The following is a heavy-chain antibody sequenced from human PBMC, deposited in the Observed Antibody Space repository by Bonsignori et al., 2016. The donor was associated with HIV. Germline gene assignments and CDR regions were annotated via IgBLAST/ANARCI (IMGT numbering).Heavy chain of an antibody. D-gene: IGHD3/OR15-3a*01. CDR2: IDPEDGDT. CDR3: TRADFQNWFDP. CDR1: GFTFTDYY. Sequence: EVQLVQSGSEVKKPGATVKISCKVSGFTFTDYYMHWVQQAPGKGLEWVGLIDPEDGDTVYAEKFQGRVTMTADTSRDTAYMELSGLRSEDTAMYYCTRADFQNWFDPWGQGTLVTVSS. J-gene: IGHJ5*02. V-gene: IGHV1-69-2*01.